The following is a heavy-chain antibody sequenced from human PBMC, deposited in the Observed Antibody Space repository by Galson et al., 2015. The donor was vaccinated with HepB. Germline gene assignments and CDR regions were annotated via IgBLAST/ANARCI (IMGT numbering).Heavy chain of an antibody. D-gene: IGHD4-17*01. CDR2: INQDETEK. CDR1: GFTFSRYW. V-gene: IGHV3-7*01. J-gene: IGHJ6*03. CDR3: VREGDYGDYVGSDYYYMDV. Sequence: SLRLSCAASGFTFSRYWMSWVRQAPGKGLEWVANINQDETEKYYADSVKGRFTISRDNAKTSVYMQMNSLRAEDTAVYYCVREGDYGDYVGSDYYYMDVWGKGTTVTVSS.